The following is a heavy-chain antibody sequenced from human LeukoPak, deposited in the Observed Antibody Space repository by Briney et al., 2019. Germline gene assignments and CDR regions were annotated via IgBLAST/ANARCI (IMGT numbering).Heavy chain of an antibody. CDR2: IIPIFGTA. CDR3: ARRDYDFWSGYYTGMGYYMDV. J-gene: IGHJ6*03. Sequence: SVKVSCKASGGTFSSYAISWVRQAPGQGLEWMGGIIPIFGTANYAQKFQGRVTITADESTSTAYMELSSLRSEDTAVYYCARRDYDFWSGYYTGMGYYMDVRGKGTTVTVSS. D-gene: IGHD3-3*01. CDR1: GGTFSSYA. V-gene: IGHV1-69*13.